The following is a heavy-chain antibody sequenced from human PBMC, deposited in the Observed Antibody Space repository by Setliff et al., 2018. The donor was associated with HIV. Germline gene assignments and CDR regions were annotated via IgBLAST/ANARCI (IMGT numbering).Heavy chain of an antibody. CDR1: GYTFTSYA. Sequence: ASVKVSCKASGYTFTSYAMHWVRQAPGQRLEWMGWINAGTGNTKYSQNFQGRVTFSRDTSASTAYMELSSLSSDDTAVYYCARTASVTMIRGSLRPWGQGTLVTVSS. CDR2: INAGTGNT. CDR3: ARTASVTMIRGSLRP. D-gene: IGHD3-10*01. J-gene: IGHJ5*02. V-gene: IGHV1-3*01.